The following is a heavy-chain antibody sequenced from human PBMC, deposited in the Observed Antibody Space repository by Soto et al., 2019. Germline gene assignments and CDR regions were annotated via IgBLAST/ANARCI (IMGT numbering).Heavy chain of an antibody. J-gene: IGHJ4*02. Sequence: GGSLRLSCAGSGFTFRWFGMNWVRQAPGKGLEWVARISNDGSNEYYVDSVKGRFTISRDNSKNTLYLQMDSQRAEDTAVYYCAKGEVRGIIPSYFDYWGLGTLVTVSS. CDR3: AKGEVRGIIPSYFDY. D-gene: IGHD3-10*01. V-gene: IGHV3-30*18. CDR2: ISNDGSNE. CDR1: GFTFRWFG.